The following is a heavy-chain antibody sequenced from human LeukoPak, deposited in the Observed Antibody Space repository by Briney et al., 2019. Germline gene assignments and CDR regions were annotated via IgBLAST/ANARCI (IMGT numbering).Heavy chain of an antibody. D-gene: IGHD2-15*01. V-gene: IGHV3-9*01. CDR2: ISWNSGSI. Sequence: GGSLRLSCAASGFTFDDYAMRWVRQAPGKGLEWVSGISWNSGSIGYADSVKGRFTISRDNAKNSLYLQMNSLRAEDTALYYCAKTSAVVAAPYFDYWGQGTLVTVSS. CDR1: GFTFDDYA. CDR3: AKTSAVVAAPYFDY. J-gene: IGHJ4*02.